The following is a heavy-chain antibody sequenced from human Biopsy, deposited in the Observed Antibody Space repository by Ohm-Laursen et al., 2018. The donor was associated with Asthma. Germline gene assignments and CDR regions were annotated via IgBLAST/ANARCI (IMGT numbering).Heavy chain of an antibody. V-gene: IGHV4-34*01. CDR2: THHRGNT. D-gene: IGHD1-26*01. CDR1: GGSFSSNY. Sequence: SDTLSLTCTVYGGSFSSNYWSWIRQTPGKGLEWLGDTHHRGNTNYNPSLSSRPTLSVDTSKNQFSLRLTSVTAADTAVYYCARGSSSRLSQWELLVSGGKRAHSYYGMDVWGQGTTVTVSS. CDR3: ARGSSSRLSQWELLVSGGKRAHSYYGMDV. J-gene: IGHJ6*02.